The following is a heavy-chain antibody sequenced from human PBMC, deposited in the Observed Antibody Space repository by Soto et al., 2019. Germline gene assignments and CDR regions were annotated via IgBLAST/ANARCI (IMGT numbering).Heavy chain of an antibody. CDR3: ADSGSYTDV. CDR1: GFTFSTYW. J-gene: IGHJ6*03. D-gene: IGHD3-22*01. V-gene: IGHV3-7*01. CDR2: IKQDGSEK. Sequence: EVQLVESGGGLVQPGGSLRLSCAASGFTFSTYWMTWVRQAPGKGLEWVANIKQDGSEKHYVDSVKGRFTISRDNAKNSLYLQMNRLRAEDTAVYYCADSGSYTDVWGKGTTVIVSS.